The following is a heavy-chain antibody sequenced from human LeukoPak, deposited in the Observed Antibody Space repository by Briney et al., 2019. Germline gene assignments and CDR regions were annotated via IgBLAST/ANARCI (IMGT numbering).Heavy chain of an antibody. CDR2: IWYDGSNK. CDR3: ARGDYDSSGPAVSYYYYGMDV. J-gene: IGHJ6*02. Sequence: PGGSLRLSCAASGFTFSSYGMHWVRQAPGKGLEWVAVIWYDGSNKYYADSVKGRFTISRDNSKNTLYLQMNSLRAEDTAVYYCARGDYDSSGPAVSYYYYGMDVWGQGTTVTVSS. CDR1: GFTFSSYG. V-gene: IGHV3-33*01. D-gene: IGHD3-22*01.